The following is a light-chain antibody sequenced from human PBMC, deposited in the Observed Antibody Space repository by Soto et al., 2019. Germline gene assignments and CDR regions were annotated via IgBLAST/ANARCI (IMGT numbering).Light chain of an antibody. CDR2: NVS. CDR1: SSDVGGFDY. Sequence: QSALAQPASVSGSPGQSITISCTGTSSDVGGFDYVSWYQQRPGKVPKLIIHNVSNRPSGVSDRFSGSKSGNTASLTISGLQADDEADYYCSSYASTSFLVVFGGGTKL. V-gene: IGLV2-14*01. CDR3: SSYASTSFLVV. J-gene: IGLJ3*02.